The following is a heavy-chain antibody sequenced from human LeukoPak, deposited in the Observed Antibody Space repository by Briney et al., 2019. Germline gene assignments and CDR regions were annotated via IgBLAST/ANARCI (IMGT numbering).Heavy chain of an antibody. V-gene: IGHV4-39*01. CDR1: GGSISNSNYY. J-gene: IGHJ6*03. Sequence: PETLSLTCTVSGGSISNSNYYWGWIRQPPGKGLEWIGSTYYSGSTYYIPSLKSRVTISVDTSKNQFSLKLSSVTAADTAVYYCARSAWGNSYYMDVWGKGTTVTISS. D-gene: IGHD3-16*01. CDR2: TYYSGST. CDR3: ARSAWGNSYYMDV.